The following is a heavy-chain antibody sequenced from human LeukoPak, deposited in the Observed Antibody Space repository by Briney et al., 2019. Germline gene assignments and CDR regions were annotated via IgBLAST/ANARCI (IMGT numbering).Heavy chain of an antibody. V-gene: IGHV4-34*01. Sequence: SETLSLTCAVYGGSLGGYYWSWIRQPPGKGLEWIGEINHSGSTNYNPSLKSRVTISVDASKKQFSLTLSSVTAADTAVYYCARRVVVAALGYWGQGVLVTVSS. CDR1: GGSLGGYY. D-gene: IGHD2-15*01. CDR3: ARRVVVAALGY. J-gene: IGHJ4*02. CDR2: INHSGST.